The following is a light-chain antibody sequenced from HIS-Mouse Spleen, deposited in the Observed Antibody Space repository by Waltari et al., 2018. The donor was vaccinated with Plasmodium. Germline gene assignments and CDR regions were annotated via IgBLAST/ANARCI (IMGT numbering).Light chain of an antibody. Sequence: QSVLTQPPSVSAAPGQKVTISCSGSSSNIGNNYVSWYQQLPGTAPKLPLYDSNRGPSGIPYRLSGTKSGTSASLGITGLQTGDEADYYCGTWDSSLSAGVVFGGGTKLTVL. V-gene: IGLV1-51*01. CDR1: SSNIGNNY. CDR3: GTWDSSLSAGVV. CDR2: DSN. J-gene: IGLJ2*01.